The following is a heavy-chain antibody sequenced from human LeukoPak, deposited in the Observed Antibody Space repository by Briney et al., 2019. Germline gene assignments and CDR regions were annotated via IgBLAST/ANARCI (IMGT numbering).Heavy chain of an antibody. V-gene: IGHV3-33*01. D-gene: IGHD4-17*01. Sequence: GGSLRLSCAGPGLTLSDHYMHWVRQAPGKGLEWVAVIWYDGSNKYYADSVKGRFTISRDNSKNTLYLQMNSLRAEDTAVYYCARLYGTYPGWFDPWGQGTLVTVSS. CDR1: GLTLSDHY. CDR2: IWYDGSNK. CDR3: ARLYGTYPGWFDP. J-gene: IGHJ5*02.